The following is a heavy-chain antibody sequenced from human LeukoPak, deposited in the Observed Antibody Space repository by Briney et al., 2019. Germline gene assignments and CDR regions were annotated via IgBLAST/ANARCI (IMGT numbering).Heavy chain of an antibody. V-gene: IGHV3-20*01. Sequence: GGSLRLSCVASGFTFDDYGMSWVRQAPGKGLEWVSDINWNGGSTRYADSVKGRFTISRDNAKNSLFLQMNSLRAEDTALYHCARRSGAYYYYMDVWGKGTTLTISS. CDR3: ARRSGAYYYYMDV. CDR1: GFTFDDYG. CDR2: INWNGGST. D-gene: IGHD7-27*01. J-gene: IGHJ6*03.